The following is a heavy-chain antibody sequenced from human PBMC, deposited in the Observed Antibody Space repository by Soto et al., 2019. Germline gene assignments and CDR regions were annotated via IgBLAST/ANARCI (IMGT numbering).Heavy chain of an antibody. CDR1: GGSISSGGYY. J-gene: IGHJ4*02. Sequence: QVQLQGSGPGLVKPSQTLSLTCTDSGGSISSGGYYWSWICQHPGKDQEWIGYIYYSGSTYYNQSLKCRVTMSVDTSKNRCSLKLSSVTAADTAVYYCARSAQSTVTTLGNWGQGTLVTVSS. D-gene: IGHD4-17*01. CDR3: ARSAQSTVTTLGN. V-gene: IGHV4-31*03. CDR2: IYYSGST.